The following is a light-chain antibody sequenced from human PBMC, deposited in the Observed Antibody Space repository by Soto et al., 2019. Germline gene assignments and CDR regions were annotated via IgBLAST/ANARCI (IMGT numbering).Light chain of an antibody. CDR1: QAVNTR. V-gene: IGKV3-11*01. J-gene: IGKJ1*01. Sequence: EIVLTQSPATLSSFPGDRVTLSCRASQAVNTRLAWNQHKPGQAPRLLMYLASNRAAGVPARFSGSGSGTNFTLTIRAVEPGDFSVYYCHQRQSWPRTFGQGTTVDIK. CDR2: LAS. CDR3: HQRQSWPRT.